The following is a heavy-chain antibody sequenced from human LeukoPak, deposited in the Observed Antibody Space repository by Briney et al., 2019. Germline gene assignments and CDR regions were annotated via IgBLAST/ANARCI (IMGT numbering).Heavy chain of an antibody. CDR3: ARQPRNAGLVDY. Sequence: PSETLSLTCTVSGGSMSSYYWSWIRQSPGKGLEWIGYIYYSGSTNYNPSLKSRVTISVDTSKNQFSLKLSSVTAADTAAYYCARQPRNAGLVDYWGQGTLVTVSS. D-gene: IGHD1-14*01. CDR1: GGSMSSYY. CDR2: IYYSGST. J-gene: IGHJ4*02. V-gene: IGHV4-59*08.